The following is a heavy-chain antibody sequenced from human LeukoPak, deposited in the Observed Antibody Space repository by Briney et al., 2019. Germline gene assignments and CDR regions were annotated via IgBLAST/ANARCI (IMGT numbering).Heavy chain of an antibody. J-gene: IGHJ6*02. Sequence: GGSLRLSCAASAFSVSSNYMSWVRQAPGKGLEWVSSISSSGTYVYYADSVKGRFTISRDNAKNSLSLQMNSLRADDAAVYYCARGEGYYGSGESNGMGVWGQGTTVTVSS. D-gene: IGHD3-10*01. CDR3: ARGEGYYGSGESNGMGV. CDR2: ISSSGTYV. V-gene: IGHV3-21*01. CDR1: AFSVSSNY.